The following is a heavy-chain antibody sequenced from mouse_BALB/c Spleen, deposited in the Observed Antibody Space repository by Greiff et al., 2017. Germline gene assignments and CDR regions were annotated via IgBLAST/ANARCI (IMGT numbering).Heavy chain of an antibody. CDR2: IDPETGGT. Sequence: QVQLQQSGAELVRPGASVTLSCKASGYTFTDYEMHWVKQTPVHGLEWIGAIDPETGGTAYNQKFKGKATLTADKSSSTAYMELRSLTSADSAVYYCTRSGGNYPHYYAMDYWGQGTSVTVSS. V-gene: IGHV1-15*01. CDR1: GYTFTDYE. D-gene: IGHD2-1*01. J-gene: IGHJ4*01. CDR3: TRSGGNYPHYYAMDY.